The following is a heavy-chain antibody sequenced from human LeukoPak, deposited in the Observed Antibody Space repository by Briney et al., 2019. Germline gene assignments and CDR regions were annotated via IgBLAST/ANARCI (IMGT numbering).Heavy chain of an antibody. CDR1: GGSLSGYY. Sequence: SETLSLTCSVSGGSLSGYYWSWIRQTPGKGLEWIGYIYSSGTTNYNRALQSRVTISLDTAKNQFSLSVTSVTAADTAMYFCARRISSWNVFIDKWGQGIQVTVSS. CDR3: ARRISSWNVFIDK. CDR2: IYSSGTT. V-gene: IGHV4-59*12. D-gene: IGHD1-1*01. J-gene: IGHJ4*02.